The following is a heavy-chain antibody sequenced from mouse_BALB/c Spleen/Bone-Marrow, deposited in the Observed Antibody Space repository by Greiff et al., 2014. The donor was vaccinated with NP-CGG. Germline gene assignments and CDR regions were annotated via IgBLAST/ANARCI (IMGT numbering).Heavy chain of an antibody. CDR2: ISDGGSYT. V-gene: IGHV5-4*02. J-gene: IGHJ3*01. CDR1: GFTFSDYY. Sequence: DVQLVESGGGLVKPGGSLTLSCAASGFTFSDYYMYWVRQTPEKRLEWVATISDGGSYTYYTDSVKGRFSISRDNAKNSLYLQVSSEKSEKTAMYYCAGDGNYAYWGQGTLVTVSA. CDR3: AGDGNYAY. D-gene: IGHD2-1*01.